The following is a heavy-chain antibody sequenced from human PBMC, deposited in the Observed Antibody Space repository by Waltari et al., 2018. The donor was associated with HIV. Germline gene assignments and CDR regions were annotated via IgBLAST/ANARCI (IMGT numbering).Heavy chain of an antibody. Sequence: EVQLVQSGGGLIQPGGSLTLSCAASGFIVIRNYMNWVRQAPGKGLEWVSVSYSGGDTYYADSVQGRVTISRDSSKNTVFLQMNSLRAEDTAVYDCAREGDSSVYFDYWGQGILVSVSS. V-gene: IGHV3-53*01. J-gene: IGHJ4*02. CDR2: SYSGGDT. CDR1: GFIVIRNY. D-gene: IGHD3-22*01. CDR3: AREGDSSVYFDY.